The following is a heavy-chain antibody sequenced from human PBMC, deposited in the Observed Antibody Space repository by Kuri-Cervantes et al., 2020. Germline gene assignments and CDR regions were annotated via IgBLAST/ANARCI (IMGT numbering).Heavy chain of an antibody. V-gene: IGHV4-59*13. CDR3: ARDRLAMVV. Sequence: ESLKIPCSVSGFSISSYYWSWIRQPPGKGLEWIGYIYYSGSTNYNPSLKSRVTMSVDSSKNQFSLKLTSVTAADTAVYYCARDRLAMVVWGQGALVTVSS. CDR1: GFSISSYY. D-gene: IGHD5-18*01. J-gene: IGHJ4*02. CDR2: IYYSGST.